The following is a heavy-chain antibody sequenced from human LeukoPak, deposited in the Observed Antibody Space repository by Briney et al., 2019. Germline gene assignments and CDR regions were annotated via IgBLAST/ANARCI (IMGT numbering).Heavy chain of an antibody. CDR3: ALGLRYFDWLFDPYYYYYYGMDV. D-gene: IGHD3-9*01. Sequence: ASVKVSCKASGGTFSSYAISWVQQAPGQGLEWMGGIIPIFGTANYAQKFQGRVTITADESTSTAYMELSSLRSEDTAVYYCALGLRYFDWLFDPYYYYYYGMDVWGQGTTVTVSS. CDR2: IIPIFGTA. V-gene: IGHV1-69*13. CDR1: GGTFSSYA. J-gene: IGHJ6*02.